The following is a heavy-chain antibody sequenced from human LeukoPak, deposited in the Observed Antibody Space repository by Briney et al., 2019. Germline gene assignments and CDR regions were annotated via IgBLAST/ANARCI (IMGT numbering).Heavy chain of an antibody. V-gene: IGHV3-11*01. Sequence: PGGSLRLPCAASGFTLSDYYMSWIRQAPGKGLEWVSYISSSGSTIYYADSVKGRFTISRDNAKNSLYLQMNSLRAEDTAVYYCASLPGIAAAGFFDYWGQGTLVTVSS. CDR3: ASLPGIAAAGFFDY. CDR2: ISSSGSTI. J-gene: IGHJ4*02. D-gene: IGHD6-13*01. CDR1: GFTLSDYY.